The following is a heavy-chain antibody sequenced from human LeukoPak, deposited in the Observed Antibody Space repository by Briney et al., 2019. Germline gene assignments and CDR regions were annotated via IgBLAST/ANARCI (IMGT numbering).Heavy chain of an antibody. CDR3: ASCGGDCPTFDY. CDR2: INTDGSST. V-gene: IGHV3-74*01. D-gene: IGHD2-21*02. CDR1: GVTFSSYW. J-gene: IGHJ4*02. Sequence: EGSLRLSCAASGVTFSSYWMHWVRQAPGKGLVWVSRINTDGSSTSYADSVKGRFTISRDNAKNTLYLQMNSLRAEDTAVYYCASCGGDCPTFDYWGQGTLVTVSS.